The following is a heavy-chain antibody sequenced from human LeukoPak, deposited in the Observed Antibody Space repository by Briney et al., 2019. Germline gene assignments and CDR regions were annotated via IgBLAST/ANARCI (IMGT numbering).Heavy chain of an antibody. V-gene: IGHV1-46*01. Sequence: ASVKVSCKASGYTFTGYYMHWVRQAPGQGLEWMGTINPSGGRTTYAQKFQGRVTMTRDTSTSTVYMELSSLRSEDTAVYYCARDRGMIAARPAYYFDYWGQGTLVTVSS. CDR2: INPSGGRT. J-gene: IGHJ4*02. CDR3: ARDRGMIAARPAYYFDY. CDR1: GYTFTGYY. D-gene: IGHD6-6*01.